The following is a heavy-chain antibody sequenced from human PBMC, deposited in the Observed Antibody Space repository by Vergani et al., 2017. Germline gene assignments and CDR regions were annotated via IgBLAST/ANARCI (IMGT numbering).Heavy chain of an antibody. J-gene: IGHJ4*02. CDR2: INPSGGST. Sequence: QVQLVQSGAEVKKPGASVKVSCKASGYTFTSYYMHWVRQAPGQGLEWMGIINPSGGSTSYAQKFQGRVTMTRDTSTSTVYMELSSLRSDDTAVYYCAKWEVGATQHWGQGTLVTVSS. CDR1: GYTFTSYY. D-gene: IGHD1-26*01. V-gene: IGHV1-46*01. CDR3: AKWEVGATQH.